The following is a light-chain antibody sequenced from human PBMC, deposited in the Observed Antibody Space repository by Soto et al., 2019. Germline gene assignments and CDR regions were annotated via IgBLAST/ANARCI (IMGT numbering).Light chain of an antibody. Sequence: EIVMTQSPATLSVSPGERATLSCRASQSVSSYLAWYQQKPGQAPRLLIYGASTRATGIPARFSGSGSGTEVTLTISNLQTEERGVYYCHQYNNWPRTFGEGTKVVIK. CDR3: HQYNNWPRT. CDR2: GAS. V-gene: IGKV3-15*01. CDR1: QSVSSY. J-gene: IGKJ1*01.